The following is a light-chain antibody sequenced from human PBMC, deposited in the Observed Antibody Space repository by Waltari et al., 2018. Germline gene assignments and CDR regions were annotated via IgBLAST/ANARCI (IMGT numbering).Light chain of an antibody. Sequence: DIQMTQSPSSLSASVGDRVTITCRASQGISNWLAWYQQKPGKAPKLLIYKASSLQSGVHSRFSGSGSGTDFNLTISSLQPEDFATYYCQQYNSAPPWTCGQGTKVEIK. CDR3: QQYNSAPPWT. V-gene: IGKV1-12*01. CDR2: KAS. CDR1: QGISNW. J-gene: IGKJ1*01.